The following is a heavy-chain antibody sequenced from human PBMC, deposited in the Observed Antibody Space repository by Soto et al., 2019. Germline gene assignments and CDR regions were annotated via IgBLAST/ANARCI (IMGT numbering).Heavy chain of an antibody. CDR2: ISGSGGST. Sequence: GGSLRLSCAASGFTFSSYAMSWVRQAPGKGLEWVSAISGSGGSTYYADSVKGRFTISRDNSKNTLYLQMNSLRAEDTAVYYCAAPMYYDFWSGSRGVDYWGQGTLVTVSS. J-gene: IGHJ4*02. CDR1: GFTFSSYA. D-gene: IGHD3-3*01. CDR3: AAPMYYDFWSGSRGVDY. V-gene: IGHV3-23*01.